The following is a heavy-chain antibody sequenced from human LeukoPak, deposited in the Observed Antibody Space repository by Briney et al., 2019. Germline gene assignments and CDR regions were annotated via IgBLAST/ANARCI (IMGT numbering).Heavy chain of an antibody. CDR3: ARGQEYYYDSSAYSKFDY. V-gene: IGHV3-33*01. Sequence: GRSLRLSCAASGFTFNNYGMHWVRQAPGKGLEWVAAIWYDGSNKYYADSVKGRFTISRDNSKNTLYLQMNSLRAEDTALYYCARGQEYYYDSSAYSKFDYWGQGTLVTVSS. J-gene: IGHJ4*02. CDR2: IWYDGSNK. CDR1: GFTFNNYG. D-gene: IGHD3-22*01.